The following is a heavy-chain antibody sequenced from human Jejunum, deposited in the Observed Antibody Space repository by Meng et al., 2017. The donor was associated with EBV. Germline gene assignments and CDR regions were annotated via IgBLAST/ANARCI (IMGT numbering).Heavy chain of an antibody. D-gene: IGHD5-24*01. CDR3: AGGMTIRQNWFDP. CDR1: GDTLTRYY. J-gene: IGHJ5*02. V-gene: IGHV1-46*01. Sequence: QVQLGQSGAEVKKPGASVKVSCKGSGDTLTRYYMHWVRKAPGQGLEWMGIINPTGDSTTYAEKFQGRLTMTRDTSTTTAYMELSSLRSEDTAVYYCAGGMTIRQNWFDPWGQGTLVTVSS. CDR2: INPTGDST.